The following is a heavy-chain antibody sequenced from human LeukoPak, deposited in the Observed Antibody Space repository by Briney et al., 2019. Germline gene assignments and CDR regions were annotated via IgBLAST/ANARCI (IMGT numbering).Heavy chain of an antibody. V-gene: IGHV4-39*07. CDR2: IYYSGST. J-gene: IGHJ3*02. Sequence: PSETLSLTCTVSGGSISSSSYYWGWIRQPPGKGLEWIGSIYYSGSTYYNPSLKSRVTISVDTPKNQFSLKLSSVTAADTAVYYCARYCSSTSCYTENAFDIWGQGTMVTVSS. CDR3: ARYCSSTSCYTENAFDI. CDR1: GGSISSSSYY. D-gene: IGHD2-2*02.